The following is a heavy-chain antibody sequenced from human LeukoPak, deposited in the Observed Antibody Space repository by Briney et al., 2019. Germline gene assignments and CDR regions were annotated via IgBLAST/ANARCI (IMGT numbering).Heavy chain of an antibody. J-gene: IGHJ4*02. CDR3: ARRPTGSGSYSVDY. Sequence: SETLSLTCTVSGGSISSSSYYWGWIRQPPGKGLEWIGSIYYSGSTYYNPSLKSRVTISVDTSKNQFSLKLSSVTAADTAVYYCARRPTGSGSYSVDYWGQGTLVTVSS. D-gene: IGHD3-10*01. CDR1: GGSISSSSYY. CDR2: IYYSGST. V-gene: IGHV4-39*01.